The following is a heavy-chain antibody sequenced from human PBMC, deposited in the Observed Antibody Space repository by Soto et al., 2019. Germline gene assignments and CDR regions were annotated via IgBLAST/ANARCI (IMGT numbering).Heavy chain of an antibody. V-gene: IGHV3-30-3*01. CDR3: ARVEQWLYIAKY. CDR1: GFTFSSFA. D-gene: IGHD6-19*01. CDR2: ISDDGSNK. Sequence: QVQLVESGGGVVQPGRSLRLSCAASGFTFSSFAMHWVRQAPGTGLEWVAVISDDGSNKYYADSVKGRFTISRDNSKNTLYLQMNSLRGEDTAVYSCARVEQWLYIAKYWGQGTLVTVSS. J-gene: IGHJ4*02.